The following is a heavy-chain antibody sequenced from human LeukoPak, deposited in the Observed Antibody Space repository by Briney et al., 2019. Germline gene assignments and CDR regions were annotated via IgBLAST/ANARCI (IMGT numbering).Heavy chain of an antibody. CDR2: ISGGGVST. D-gene: IGHD3-16*01. V-gene: IGHV3-23*01. CDR1: GFTFENYV. CDR3: AKVLGGTQITFGGVDS. J-gene: IGHJ5*01. Sequence: PGGSLRLSCAASGFTFENYVMNWVRQAPGQGLEWVSAISGGGVSTYYADSVRGRFTISRDDSKNTLYLQINSLRAEDTAVYYCAKVLGGTQITFGGVDSWGQGTLVTVSS.